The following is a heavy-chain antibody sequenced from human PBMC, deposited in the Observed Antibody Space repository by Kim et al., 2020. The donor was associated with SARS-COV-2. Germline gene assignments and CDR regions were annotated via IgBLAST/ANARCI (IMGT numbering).Heavy chain of an antibody. V-gene: IGHV2-70*11. CDR1: GFSLNTSGMS. D-gene: IGHD3-22*01. J-gene: IGHJ4*02. CDR3: ARIQGSGYYSAFDY. Sequence: SGPTLVKPTQTLTLTCTFSGFSLNTSGMSVSWIRQPPGKALEWLARIDWDDDKYYSTSLKTRLTISKDTPKNQVVLTMTNMDPADTATYYCARIQGSGYYSAFDYWGQGTLVTVSS. CDR2: IDWDDDK.